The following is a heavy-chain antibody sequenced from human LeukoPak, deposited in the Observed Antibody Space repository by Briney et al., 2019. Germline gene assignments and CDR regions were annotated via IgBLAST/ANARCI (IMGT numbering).Heavy chain of an antibody. CDR2: INPSGGST. Sequence: ASVKVSCKASGYSFISFYIHWVRQAPGQGLEWMGVINPSGGSTAYAQQFQGRVTMTRDTSTSTVYMELSSLRSEDTAMYYCARHSLIGTTPFDYWGQGTLVTVSS. V-gene: IGHV1-46*01. J-gene: IGHJ4*02. CDR3: ARHSLIGTTPFDY. D-gene: IGHD1-20*01. CDR1: GYSFISFY.